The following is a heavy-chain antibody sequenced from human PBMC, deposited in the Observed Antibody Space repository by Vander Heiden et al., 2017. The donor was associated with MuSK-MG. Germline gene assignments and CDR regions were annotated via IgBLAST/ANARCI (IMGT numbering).Heavy chain of an antibody. Sequence: QLQLLEPGPGLVKPSETLSLTCTVSGGSISRSNYVWGWFRQPPGKGLEWIGSIYYSGTTYYNPSLKSRVTISGDSSKNQFSLKLSSVTAADTAVYYCARRDIVVAGATDYWGQGTLVTVSS. CDR1: GGSISRSNYV. J-gene: IGHJ4*02. CDR2: IYYSGTT. V-gene: IGHV4-39*01. D-gene: IGHD6-19*01. CDR3: ARRDIVVAGATDY.